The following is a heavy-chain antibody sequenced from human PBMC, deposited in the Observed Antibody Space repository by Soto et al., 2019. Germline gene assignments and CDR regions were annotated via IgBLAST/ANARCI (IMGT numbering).Heavy chain of an antibody. CDR3: AKDRWDYVWGSYREEDY. J-gene: IGHJ4*02. D-gene: IGHD3-16*02. Sequence: QVQLVESGGGVVQPGRSLRLSCAASGFTFSSYGMHWVRQAPGKGLEWVAVISYDGSNKYYADSVKGRFTISRDNSKNTLYLQINSLRAEDTAVYYCAKDRWDYVWGSYREEDYWGQGTLVTVSS. CDR1: GFTFSSYG. V-gene: IGHV3-30*18. CDR2: ISYDGSNK.